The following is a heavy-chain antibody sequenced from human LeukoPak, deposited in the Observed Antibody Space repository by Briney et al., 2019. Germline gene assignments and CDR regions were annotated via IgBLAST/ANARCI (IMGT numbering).Heavy chain of an antibody. CDR3: ARDHSGYPDY. V-gene: IGHV4-31*03. CDR2: IYYSGST. J-gene: IGHJ4*02. D-gene: IGHD5-12*01. CDR1: GGSISSGGYY. Sequence: SQTLSLTCTVSGGSISSGGYYWSWIRQHPGKGLEWIGYIYYSGSTYYNPSLKSRVTISVDTSKNQFSLKLSSVTAADTAVYYCARDHSGYPDYWGQGTLVTVSS.